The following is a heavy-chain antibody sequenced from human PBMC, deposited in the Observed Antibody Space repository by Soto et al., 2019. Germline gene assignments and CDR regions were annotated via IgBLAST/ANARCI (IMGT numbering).Heavy chain of an antibody. Sequence: EVRLLESGGGLVQPGGSLRLSCAASGFTFSSYAMSWVRQAPGKGLEWVSAISGSGGSTYYADSVKGRFTISRDNSKNTLYLQMNSLRAEDTAVYYCAKVGNYYGSGSYRGFDYWGQGTLVTVSS. J-gene: IGHJ4*02. CDR1: GFTFSSYA. D-gene: IGHD3-10*01. CDR3: AKVGNYYGSGSYRGFDY. CDR2: ISGSGGST. V-gene: IGHV3-23*01.